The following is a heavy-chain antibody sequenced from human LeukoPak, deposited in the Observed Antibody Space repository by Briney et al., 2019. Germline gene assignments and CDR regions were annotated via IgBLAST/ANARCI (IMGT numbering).Heavy chain of an antibody. CDR3: AREYYDILTGYGRVGAFDI. Sequence: SETLSLTCTVSGYSISSGYYWGWIRQPPGKGLEWIGSIYHSGSTYYNPSLKSRVTISVDTSKNQFSLKLSSVTAADTAVYYCAREYYDILTGYGRVGAFDIWGQGTMVTVSS. CDR1: GYSISSGYY. CDR2: IYHSGST. V-gene: IGHV4-38-2*02. D-gene: IGHD3-9*01. J-gene: IGHJ3*02.